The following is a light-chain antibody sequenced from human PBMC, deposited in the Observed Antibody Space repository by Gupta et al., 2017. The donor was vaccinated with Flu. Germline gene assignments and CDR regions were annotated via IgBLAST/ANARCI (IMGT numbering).Light chain of an antibody. CDR2: WAS. CDR1: QSVLFSSNNKNH. Sequence: DIVMTQSPDSLAVSLGERATINCKSSQSVLFSSNNKNHLAWYQQKPGQPPTLLIYWASTRETGVPDRFSGSGSGTDFTLTISSLQAEDVAVYYCQQYYSTPPTFGGGTKVEI. CDR3: QQYYSTPPT. V-gene: IGKV4-1*01. J-gene: IGKJ4*01.